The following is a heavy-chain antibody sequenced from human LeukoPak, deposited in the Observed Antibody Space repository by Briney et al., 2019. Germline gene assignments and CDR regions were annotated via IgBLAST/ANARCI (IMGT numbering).Heavy chain of an antibody. D-gene: IGHD6-19*01. V-gene: IGHV4-59*01. CDR2: IYYSGST. CDR1: GGSISSYY. CDR3: ARSPGYSSGWYDLRGMGPRYYYGMDV. Sequence: SETLSLTCTVSGGSISSYYWSWIRQPPGKGLEWIGYIYYSGSTNYNPSLKSRVTISVDTSKNQFSLKLSSVAAADTAVYYCARSPGYSSGWYDLRGMGPRYYYGMDVWGQETTVTVSS. J-gene: IGHJ6*02.